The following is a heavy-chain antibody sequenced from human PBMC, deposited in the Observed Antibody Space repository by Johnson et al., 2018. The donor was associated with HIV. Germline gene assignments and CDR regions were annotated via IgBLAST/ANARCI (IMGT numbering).Heavy chain of an antibody. V-gene: IGHV3-33*03. D-gene: IGHD6-13*01. CDR1: GFTFSSYG. Sequence: QVQLVESGGGLVKPGGSLRLSCAASGFTFSSYGMHWVRQAPGKGLEWVAGIWYDGSNKYYADSVKGRFTISRDNAKNSLYLQMNSLIAEDTAVYYCATYSSSWYKGGYAFDIWGQGTMVTVSS. J-gene: IGHJ3*02. CDR3: ATYSSSWYKGGYAFDI. CDR2: IWYDGSNK.